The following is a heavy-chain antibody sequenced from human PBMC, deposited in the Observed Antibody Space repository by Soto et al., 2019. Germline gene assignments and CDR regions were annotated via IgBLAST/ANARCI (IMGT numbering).Heavy chain of an antibody. D-gene: IGHD2-2*01. CDR3: ARESAALNLFDP. V-gene: IGHV3-48*01. J-gene: IGHJ5*02. CDR2: ISSSSSTI. Sequence: EVQLVESGVGLVQPGGSLRLSCAASGFTFSSYSMNWVRQAPGKGLEWVSYISSSSSTIYYADSVKGRFTISRDNAKNSLDPQMNSLRAEDTAVYYCARESAALNLFDPWGQGTLVTVSS. CDR1: GFTFSSYS.